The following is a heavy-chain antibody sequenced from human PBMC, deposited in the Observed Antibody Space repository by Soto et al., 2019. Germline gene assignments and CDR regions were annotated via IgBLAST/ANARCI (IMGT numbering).Heavy chain of an antibody. CDR1: GFTFNNYA. CDR3: AKYGSSNWSLFDY. J-gene: IGHJ4*02. Sequence: PGGSLRLSCAASGFTFNNYAMSWVRQTPGTGLEWVSSISASGSSTYYADSVKGRFTISRDSSKNTLYLQMNSLRAEDTALYYCAKYGSSNWSLFDYWGQGTLVTVS. D-gene: IGHD6-13*01. V-gene: IGHV3-23*01. CDR2: ISASGSST.